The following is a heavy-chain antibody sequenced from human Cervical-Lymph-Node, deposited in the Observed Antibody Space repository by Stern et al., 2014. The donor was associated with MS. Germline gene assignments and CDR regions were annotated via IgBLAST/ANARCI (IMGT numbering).Heavy chain of an antibody. J-gene: IGHJ3*02. V-gene: IGHV4-31*03. D-gene: IGHD1-26*01. CDR3: ATIPPHIEGAAFEI. CDR2: MHHSGTT. Sequence: VQLVESGPGLVKPSQTLSLTCTVSGVSVSSGGYYWTWIRQVPGTGLEWVGYMHHSGTTFYNPSLKGRVSISRDTSENQFSLNLRSVIAADTAVYYCATIPPHIEGAAFEIWGQGTMVTVSS. CDR1: GVSVSSGGYY.